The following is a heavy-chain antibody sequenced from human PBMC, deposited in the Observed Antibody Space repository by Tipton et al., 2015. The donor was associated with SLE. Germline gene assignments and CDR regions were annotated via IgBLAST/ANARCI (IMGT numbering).Heavy chain of an antibody. CDR2: IRTDGSDK. J-gene: IGHJ4*02. V-gene: IGHV3-7*05. D-gene: IGHD5-12*01. CDR1: GFTFSNYW. Sequence: SLRLSCAASGFTFSNYWMSWVRQSPGKGLEWVATIRTDGSDKYYVDSVKGRFAISRDNAKNSLFLQLNSLRVEDTAVYYCARDRGGVATIPFDHWGQGTRVTVSS. CDR3: ARDRGGVATIPFDH.